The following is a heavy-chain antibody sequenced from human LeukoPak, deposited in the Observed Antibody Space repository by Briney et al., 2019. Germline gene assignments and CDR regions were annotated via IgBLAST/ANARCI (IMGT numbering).Heavy chain of an antibody. V-gene: IGHV3-43*02. D-gene: IGHD3-22*01. Sequence: GGSLRLSCAASGFTFDAYAMHWVRQAPGKGLEWVSLISGDGGSTYYADSVKGRFTISRDNSKNSLYLQMNSLRTEDTDLYYCAKIPQINYYDSSGLDGYWGQGTLVTVSS. CDR1: GFTFDAYA. CDR2: ISGDGGST. J-gene: IGHJ4*02. CDR3: AKIPQINYYDSSGLDGY.